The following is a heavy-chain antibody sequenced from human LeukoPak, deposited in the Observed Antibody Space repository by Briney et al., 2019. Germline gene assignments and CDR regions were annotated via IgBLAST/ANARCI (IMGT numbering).Heavy chain of an antibody. CDR2: IYYSGST. CDR3: VRLVGGDIDY. V-gene: IGHV4-39*01. D-gene: IGHD5-12*01. J-gene: IGHJ4*02. CDR1: GGSISSSSYY. Sequence: PSETLSLTCTVSGGSISSSSYYWGWIRQPPGKGLEWIGSIYYSGSTYYNPSLKSRVTISVDTSKNQFSLQLNSVTPEDTAVYFCVRLVGGDIDYWGQGTLVTVSS.